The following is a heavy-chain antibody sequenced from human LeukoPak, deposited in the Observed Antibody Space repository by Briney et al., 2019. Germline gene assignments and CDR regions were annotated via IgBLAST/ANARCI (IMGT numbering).Heavy chain of an antibody. CDR3: AREIGGGLHYFHS. J-gene: IGHJ4*02. CDR1: GFTFSSYN. D-gene: IGHD1-26*01. V-gene: IGHV3-21*04. CDR2: ITSSTSYI. Sequence: KPGGSLRLSCAGSGFTFSSYNMNWVRRAPGKGLEWVSSITSSTSYIYYADSVKGRFTISRDNSQNTLYLQMNSLRAEDTAMYYCAREIGGGLHYFHSWGQGTPVTVSS.